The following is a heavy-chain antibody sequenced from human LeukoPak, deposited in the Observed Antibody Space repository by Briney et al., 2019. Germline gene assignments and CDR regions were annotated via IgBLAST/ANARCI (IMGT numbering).Heavy chain of an antibody. Sequence: GESLKISCKGSGYIFTNYWIGWVRQMPGRGLEWMGITYPGDSNSRYSPSFQGQVTISADKSISTAYLQWSSLKASDTAMYYCARHAYSSSSGAIDYWGQGTLVTVSS. CDR3: ARHAYSSSSGAIDY. D-gene: IGHD6-6*01. J-gene: IGHJ4*02. CDR1: GYIFTNYW. V-gene: IGHV5-51*01. CDR2: TYPGDSNS.